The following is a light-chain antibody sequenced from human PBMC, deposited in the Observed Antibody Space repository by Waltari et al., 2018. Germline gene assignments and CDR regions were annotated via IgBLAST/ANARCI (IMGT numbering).Light chain of an antibody. V-gene: IGLV2-14*01. CDR1: DSDVGAYDF. CDR3: SSYTTSSAPRV. Sequence: QSALTQPASVSGSPGQSIPLSCSGTDSDVGAYDFVSWYQQHPGKAPHLIIYEVSNRPSGISNRFSASKSGNTASLTISGLQAEDEADYYCSSYTTSSAPRVFGTGTRVTVL. J-gene: IGLJ1*01. CDR2: EVS.